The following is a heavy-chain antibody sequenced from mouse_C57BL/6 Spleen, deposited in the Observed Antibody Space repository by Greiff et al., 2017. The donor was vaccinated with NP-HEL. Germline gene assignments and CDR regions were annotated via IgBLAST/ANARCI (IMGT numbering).Heavy chain of an antibody. V-gene: IGHV1-69*01. CDR1: GYTFTSYW. Sequence: QVQLQQPGAELVMPGASVKLSCKASGYTFTSYWMHWVKQRPGHGLAWIGEIDPSDSYTNYNQKFKGKSTLTVDKSSSTAYMQLSSLTSEDSAVYYCARRDFDYWGQGTTLTVSS. CDR2: IDPSDSYT. CDR3: ARRDFDY. J-gene: IGHJ2*01.